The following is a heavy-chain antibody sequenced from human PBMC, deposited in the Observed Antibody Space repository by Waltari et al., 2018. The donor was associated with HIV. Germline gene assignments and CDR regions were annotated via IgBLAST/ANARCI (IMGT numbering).Heavy chain of an antibody. J-gene: IGHJ4*02. CDR2: LYHCGTA. V-gene: IGHV4-4*02. CDR3: ARGPGPPRYYPDSRAFFHI. CDR1: GASITPTHW. Sequence: QVQLQESGPGLVKPSGTLSLTCVVSGASITPTHWCAGIRQSPGKGLECLGELYHCGTANSSPSLMSRVPMSVDQSTNPFSLKLTSVTAADTAVYYCARGPGPPRYYPDSRAFFHIWGQGARVTVSS. D-gene: IGHD3-10*01.